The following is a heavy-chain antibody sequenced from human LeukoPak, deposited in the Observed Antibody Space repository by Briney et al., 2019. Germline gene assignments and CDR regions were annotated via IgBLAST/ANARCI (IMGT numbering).Heavy chain of an antibody. CDR1: GFTSSSYA. CDR2: IGGSGVST. CDR3: AKADYGDYVRFPD. Sequence: GGSLRLSCAASGFTSSSYAMSWVRQAPGKGLEWVSGIGGSGVSTYYADSVKGRFTISRDNSKNTLYLQMNSLRAEDTAVYYCAKADYGDYVRFPDWGQGTLVTVSS. V-gene: IGHV3-23*01. J-gene: IGHJ4*02. D-gene: IGHD4-17*01.